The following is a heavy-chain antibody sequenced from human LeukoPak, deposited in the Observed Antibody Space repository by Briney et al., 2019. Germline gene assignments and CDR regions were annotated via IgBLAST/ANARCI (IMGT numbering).Heavy chain of an antibody. V-gene: IGHV3-48*03. J-gene: IGHJ4*02. Sequence: GGSLRLSCAASGFTFSSYEMNWVRQAPGKGLEWVSYISSSGSTIYYADSVKGRFTISRDNAKNSLYLQMNSLRAEDTAVYYCARDLSIRLRYFDRIFLTDYWGQGTRVTVSS. D-gene: IGHD3-9*01. CDR1: GFTFSSYE. CDR2: ISSSGSTI. CDR3: ARDLSIRLRYFDRIFLTDY.